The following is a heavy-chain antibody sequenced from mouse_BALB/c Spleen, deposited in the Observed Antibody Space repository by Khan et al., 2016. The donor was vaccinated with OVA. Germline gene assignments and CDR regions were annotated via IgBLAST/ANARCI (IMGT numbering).Heavy chain of an antibody. CDR3: AREAGYYGY. CDR1: GYSITSGYS. CDR2: IHYSGST. V-gene: IGHV3-1*02. J-gene: IGHJ2*01. Sequence: EVQLQESGPDLVKPSQSLSLTCTVTGYSITSGYSWHWIRQLPGNILELMGYIHYSGSTNYNPSLKSRISITRDTSKNQFFLQLNSVTTEDTATYYWAREAGYYGYWGQGHSHSLL. D-gene: IGHD2-3*01.